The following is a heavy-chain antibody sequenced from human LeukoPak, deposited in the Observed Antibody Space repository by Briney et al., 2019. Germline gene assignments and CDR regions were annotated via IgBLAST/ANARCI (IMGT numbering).Heavy chain of an antibody. V-gene: IGHV4-59*10. CDR1: GGSISGYY. Sequence: SETLSLTCAVSGGSISGYYWSWIRQPAGKRLEWIGRIYTSGSSNYNPSLKSRVTMSVDTSKNQFSLKLSSVTAADTAVYYCARYSYGSDYFDYWGQGTLVTVSS. D-gene: IGHD5-18*01. CDR2: IYTSGSS. J-gene: IGHJ4*02. CDR3: ARYSYGSDYFDY.